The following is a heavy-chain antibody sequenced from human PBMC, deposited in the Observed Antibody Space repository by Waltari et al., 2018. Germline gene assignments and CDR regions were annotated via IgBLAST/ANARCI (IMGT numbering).Heavy chain of an antibody. CDR1: GGTFISWA. D-gene: IGHD5-12*01. V-gene: IGHV1-69*14. CDR3: AKESGGYDHPYFDQ. J-gene: IGHJ4*02. Sequence: QVQLVQSGAEVRKPGSSVSISCKPSGGTFISWAFSWVRQAPGQGLGWVGSVIPVFGTSSSAQRFQGRVSITADKSTTTIHMELNSLTSDDAAVYYCAKESGGYDHPYFDQWGQGTLVTVSS. CDR2: VIPVFGTS.